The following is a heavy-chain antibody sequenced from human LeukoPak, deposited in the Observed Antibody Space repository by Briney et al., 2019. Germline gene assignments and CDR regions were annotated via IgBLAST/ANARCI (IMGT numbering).Heavy chain of an antibody. CDR2: IYYSGST. J-gene: IGHJ3*02. D-gene: IGHD4-17*01. Sequence: SETLSLTCTVSGGSISTYSWGWIRQPPGKGLEWIGSIYYSGSTYYNPSLKSRVTISVDTSKNQFSLKLSSVTAADTAVYYCARYDYGDPREAFDIWGQGTMVTVSS. CDR3: ARYDYGDPREAFDI. CDR1: GGSISTYS. V-gene: IGHV4-39*01.